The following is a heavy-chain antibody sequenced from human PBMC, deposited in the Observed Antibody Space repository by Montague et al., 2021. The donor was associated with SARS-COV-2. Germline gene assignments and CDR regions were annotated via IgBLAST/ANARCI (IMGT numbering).Heavy chain of an antibody. CDR3: ACVFPAWLPFDRYFDY. J-gene: IGHJ4*02. D-gene: IGHD5-24*01. Sequence: SETLSLTCTVSGGSISSYYWSWIRQPPGKGLERIGYIYYSGSTNYNPSPKSRVTISVDTSKNKFSLKLSPVTAADTAVYYCACVFPAWLPFDRYFDYWGQGTLVTVSS. V-gene: IGHV4-59*01. CDR1: GGSISSYY. CDR2: IYYSGST.